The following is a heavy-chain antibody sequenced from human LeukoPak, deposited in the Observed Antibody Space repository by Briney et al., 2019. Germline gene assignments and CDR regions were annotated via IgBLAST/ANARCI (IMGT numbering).Heavy chain of an antibody. CDR1: GFTFSSYS. CDR3: ARIVRGVTKYYFDY. V-gene: IGHV3-21*01. CDR2: ISSSSSYI. D-gene: IGHD3-10*01. Sequence: KPGGSLRLSCAASGFTFSSYSMNWVRQAPGKGLEWVSSISSSSSYIYYADSVKGRFTISRDNAKNSLYLQMNSLRAEDTAVYYCARIVRGVTKYYFDYWGQGTLVTVSS. J-gene: IGHJ4*02.